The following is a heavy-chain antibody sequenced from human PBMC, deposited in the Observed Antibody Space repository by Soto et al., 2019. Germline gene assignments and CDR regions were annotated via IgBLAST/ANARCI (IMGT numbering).Heavy chain of an antibody. CDR1: GGPIKTGDYY. D-gene: IGHD3-10*01. CDR2: VFYSGAT. J-gene: IGHJ4*02. V-gene: IGHV4-30-4*01. CDR3: ARAGFSYGHLLF. Sequence: SETLSLTCNVSGGPIKTGDYYWNWIRQPPGKGLEWIGYVFYSGATNYGPFLKSRAAISMDTSKNQFSLSLTSVTAADTAVYYCARAGFSYGHLLFWGQGIRVTVSS.